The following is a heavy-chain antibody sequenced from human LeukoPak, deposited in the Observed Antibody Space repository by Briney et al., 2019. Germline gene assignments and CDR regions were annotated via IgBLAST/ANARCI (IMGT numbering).Heavy chain of an antibody. CDR3: ARSPVGYYDFWSGYLSHFGLDY. CDR2: IKQDGSEK. J-gene: IGHJ4*02. CDR1: GFTVSSNY. D-gene: IGHD3-3*01. V-gene: IGHV3-7*01. Sequence: PGGSLRLSCAASGFTVSSNYMSWVRQAPGKGLEWVANIKQDGSEKYYVDSVKGRFTISRDNAKNSLYLQMNSLRAEDTAVYYCARSPVGYYDFWSGYLSHFGLDYWGQGTLVTVSS.